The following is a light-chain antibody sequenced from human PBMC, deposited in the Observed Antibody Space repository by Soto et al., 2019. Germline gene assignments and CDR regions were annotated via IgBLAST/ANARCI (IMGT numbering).Light chain of an antibody. V-gene: IGLV2-14*01. Sequence: QSALTKPASWSGSPGQSITISCTGTSSDVGGYNYVSWYQQHPGKAPKLMIYDVSNRPSGVSNRFSGSKSGNTASLTISGLQAEDEADYYCSSYTSSSTLFGTGTKVTVL. CDR1: SSDVGGYNY. J-gene: IGLJ1*01. CDR2: DVS. CDR3: SSYTSSSTL.